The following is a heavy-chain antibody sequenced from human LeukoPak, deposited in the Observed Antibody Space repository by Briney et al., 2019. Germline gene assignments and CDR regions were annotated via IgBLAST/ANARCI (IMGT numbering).Heavy chain of an antibody. CDR2: IIPIFGTA. CDR1: GGTFSSYA. D-gene: IGHD3-22*01. J-gene: IGHJ4*02. V-gene: IGHV1-69*05. CDR3: ARGIDDSSGYYHFDY. Sequence: SVKVSCKASGGTFSSYAISWVRQAPGQGLEWMGGIIPIFGTANYAQKFQGRVTITTDESTSTAYVEPSSLRSEDTAVYYCARGIDDSSGYYHFDYWGQGTLVTVSS.